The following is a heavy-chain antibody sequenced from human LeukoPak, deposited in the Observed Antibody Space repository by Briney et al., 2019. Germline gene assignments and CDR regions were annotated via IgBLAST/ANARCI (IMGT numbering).Heavy chain of an antibody. CDR3: ARDWSGYSGYERYNWFDP. D-gene: IGHD5-12*01. V-gene: IGHV1-2*02. J-gene: IGHJ5*02. CDR2: INPNSGGT. Sequence: ASVKVSRKASGYTFTGYYMHWVRQAPGQGLEWMGWINPNSGGTNYAQKFQGRVTMTRDTSISTAYMELSRLRSDDTAVYYCARDWSGYSGYERYNWFDPWGQGTLVTVSS. CDR1: GYTFTGYY.